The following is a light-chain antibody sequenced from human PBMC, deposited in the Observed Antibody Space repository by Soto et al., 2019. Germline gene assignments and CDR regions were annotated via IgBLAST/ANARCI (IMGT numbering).Light chain of an antibody. CDR1: QSVSSSF. CDR3: QQANSFPYT. J-gene: IGKJ2*01. V-gene: IGKV3-20*01. Sequence: DIVLTQSPGALSLSPGERATLSCRASQSVSSSFLAWYQQKPGQAPRLLIYGASSRATGIPDRFSGSGSGTDFTLTISSLQPEDFATYYCQQANSFPYTFGQGTKLEIK. CDR2: GAS.